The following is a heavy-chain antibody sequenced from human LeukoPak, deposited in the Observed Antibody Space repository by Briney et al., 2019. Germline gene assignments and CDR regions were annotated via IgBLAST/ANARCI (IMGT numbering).Heavy chain of an antibody. Sequence: GGSLRLSCVASGLNFDDSAMHWARQAPGKGLEWVSLISADGGSTFSADSVKGRFSISRDNSKNSLYLQMNSLRSEDTAMYYCAKESGKFDYWGQGTLVAVSS. CDR2: ISADGGST. J-gene: IGHJ4*02. CDR3: AKESGKFDY. CDR1: GLNFDDSA. V-gene: IGHV3-43*02.